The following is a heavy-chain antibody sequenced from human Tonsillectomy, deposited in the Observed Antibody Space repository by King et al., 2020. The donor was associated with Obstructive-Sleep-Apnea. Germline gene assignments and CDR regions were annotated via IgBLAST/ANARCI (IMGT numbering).Heavy chain of an antibody. J-gene: IGHJ4*02. Sequence: VQLQESGPGLVKPSETLSLTCAVSGDSISNYYWSWIRQPPGKGLEWIGYMYYSGNTNYNPSLKSRVTISVDTSKIQFSLRLSSVTAANTAIYYCARHRGGEDSGGYGDYFDYWGQGTLVTVSS. CDR1: GDSISNYY. V-gene: IGHV4-59*08. D-gene: IGHD5-12*01. CDR2: MYYSGNT. CDR3: ARHRGGEDSGGYGDYFDY.